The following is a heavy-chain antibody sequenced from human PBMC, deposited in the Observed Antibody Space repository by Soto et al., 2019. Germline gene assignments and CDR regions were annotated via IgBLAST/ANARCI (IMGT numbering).Heavy chain of an antibody. V-gene: IGHV3-15*01. CDR3: TTDSRTTLPEIRFDY. Sequence: GGSLRLSCAASGFTFSESAMTWVRQAPGKGQEWVGRVKSKADGGSGDYAAPVKGRFVVSRDDSKDIVYLQMNSLKIEDTGVYYCTTDSRTTLPEIRFDYWGHGTQVTVSS. CDR1: GFTFSESA. J-gene: IGHJ4*01. CDR2: VKSKADGGSG. D-gene: IGHD1-26*01.